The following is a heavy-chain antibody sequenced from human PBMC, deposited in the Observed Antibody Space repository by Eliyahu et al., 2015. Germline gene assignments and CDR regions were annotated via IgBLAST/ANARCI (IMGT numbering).Heavy chain of an antibody. V-gene: IGHV3-74*01. CDR1: AFXFSNSP. Sequence: EVHLVESGGGLVQPXXSLXLXCAASAFXFSNSPMHWVRPAPGKGLMWVSRIDGYGRDTTYADSVKGRFTVSRDNAKNMLYLQMNSLGXEDTAVYYCTGDSNSIGDYWGQGTPVTVSS. D-gene: IGHD6-19*01. CDR2: IDGYGRDT. CDR3: TGDSNSIGDY. J-gene: IGHJ4*02.